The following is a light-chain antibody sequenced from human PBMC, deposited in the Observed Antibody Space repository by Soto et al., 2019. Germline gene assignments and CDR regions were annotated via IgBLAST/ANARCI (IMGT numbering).Light chain of an antibody. CDR1: SSDVGGYNY. Sequence: QSVLTQPASVSGSPGQSITISCTGTSSDVGGYNYVFWYQQHPGKAHKLMIYDVSNRPSGVSNRLSGSKSGNTASLTISELQAEDEADYYCSSYTSSSTRDFGTGTKVTV. V-gene: IGLV2-14*01. J-gene: IGLJ1*01. CDR3: SSYTSSSTRD. CDR2: DVS.